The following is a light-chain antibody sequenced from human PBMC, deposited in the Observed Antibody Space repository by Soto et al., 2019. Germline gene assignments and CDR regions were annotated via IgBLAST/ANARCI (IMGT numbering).Light chain of an antibody. CDR3: QQRSTWPFT. V-gene: IGKV3-11*01. CDR1: QSVSSY. Sequence: EIMLTQSPATLSLSPGERATLSCRASQSVSSYLAWYQQKPGQAPRLLIYDSSNRATGIPAGFSGSGSGTDFTLTISSLEPEDFAVYYGQQRSTWPFTFGGGTKVEIK. J-gene: IGKJ4*01. CDR2: DSS.